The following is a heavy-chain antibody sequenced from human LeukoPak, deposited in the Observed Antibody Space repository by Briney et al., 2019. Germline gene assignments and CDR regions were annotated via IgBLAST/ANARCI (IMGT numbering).Heavy chain of an antibody. D-gene: IGHD2-15*01. Sequence: ASVKVSCKASGYTFTSYYMHWVRQAPGQGLEWVGIINPSGGSTSYAQKFQGRVTMTRDTSTSTVYMELSSLRSEDTAVYYCAREYCSGGSCYPNWFDPWGQGTLVTVSS. CDR3: AREYCSGGSCYPNWFDP. CDR1: GYTFTSYY. J-gene: IGHJ5*02. CDR2: INPSGGST. V-gene: IGHV1-46*01.